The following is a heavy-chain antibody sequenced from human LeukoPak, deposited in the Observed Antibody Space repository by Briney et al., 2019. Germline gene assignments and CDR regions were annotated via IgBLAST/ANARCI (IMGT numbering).Heavy chain of an antibody. J-gene: IGHJ4*02. CDR1: AGSISGYN. D-gene: IGHD2-2*01. CDR3: ARALVGSTFFDY. V-gene: IGHV4-4*07. CDR2: ISTGGTT. Sequence: PSETLSLTCTVSAGSISGYNWNWIRQPAGQGLEWIGRISTGGTTAYNPSLKSRITLSLDTTKNQLSLNLTCVTAADTAMYYCARALVGSTFFDYWGQGTLVTVSS.